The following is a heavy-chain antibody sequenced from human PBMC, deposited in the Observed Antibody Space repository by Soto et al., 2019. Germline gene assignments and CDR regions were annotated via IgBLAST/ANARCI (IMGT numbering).Heavy chain of an antibody. J-gene: IGHJ5*02. Sequence: SETLSLTCTVSGGSISSYYWSWIRQPPGKGLEWIGYIYYSGSTNYNPSLKSRVTISVDTSKNQFSLKLSSVTAADTAVYYCTRRYSSSYLNWFAPWGQGPLVTVSS. CDR3: TRRYSSSYLNWFAP. CDR1: GGSISSYY. D-gene: IGHD6-13*01. V-gene: IGHV4-59*08. CDR2: IYYSGST.